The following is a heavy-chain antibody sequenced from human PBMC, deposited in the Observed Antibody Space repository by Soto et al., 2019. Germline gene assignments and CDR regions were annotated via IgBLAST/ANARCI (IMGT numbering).Heavy chain of an antibody. Sequence: ASVKVSCKASGYSFTSQRINWVRQAPGQGLEWMGSISPYNGNTNYAQGIESRVTMTADTSTNTAYMELRSLKSDDTAVYYCATANGSYRPLDYWGQGTLVTVSS. J-gene: IGHJ4*02. CDR2: ISPYNGNT. CDR3: ATANGSYRPLDY. CDR1: GYSFTSQR. V-gene: IGHV1-18*01. D-gene: IGHD1-26*01.